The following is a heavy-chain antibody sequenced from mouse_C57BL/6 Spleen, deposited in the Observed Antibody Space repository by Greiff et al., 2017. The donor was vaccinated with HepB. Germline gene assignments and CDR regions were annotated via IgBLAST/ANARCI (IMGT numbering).Heavy chain of an antibody. CDR3: ARDHYGSSYFDY. J-gene: IGHJ2*01. V-gene: IGHV1-80*01. Sequence: QVQLQQSGAELVKPGASVKISCKASGYAFSSYWMNWVKQRPGKGLEWIGQIYPGDGDTNYNGKFKGKATLTADKSYSTAYMQLSSLTSEDSAVYFCARDHYGSSYFDYWGQGTTLTVSS. CDR1: GYAFSSYW. D-gene: IGHD1-1*01. CDR2: IYPGDGDT.